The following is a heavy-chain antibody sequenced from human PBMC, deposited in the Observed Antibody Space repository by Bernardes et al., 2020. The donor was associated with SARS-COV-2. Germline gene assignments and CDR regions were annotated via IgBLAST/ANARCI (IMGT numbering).Heavy chain of an antibody. CDR3: ARGGYSYVHFDY. D-gene: IGHD5-18*01. CDR1: GYTFTGYY. J-gene: IGHJ4*02. Sequence: SVKVSCKASGYTFTGYYMHWVRQAPGQGLEWMGWIHPNSGGTNYAQKFQGWVTMTRDTSISTAYMELSRLRSDDTAVYYCARGGYSYVHFDYWGQGTLVTVSS. V-gene: IGHV1-2*04. CDR2: IHPNSGGT.